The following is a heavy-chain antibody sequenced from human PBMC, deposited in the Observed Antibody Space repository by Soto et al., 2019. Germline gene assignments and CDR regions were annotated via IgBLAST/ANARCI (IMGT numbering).Heavy chain of an antibody. V-gene: IGHV3-30-3*01. CDR2: ISYDGSNK. CDR1: GFTFSSCA. J-gene: IGHJ6*02. Sequence: PGGSLRLSCAASGFTFSSCAMHWVRQSPGKGLEWVAVISYDGSNKYYADSVKGRFTISRDNSKNTLYLQMNSLRAEDTAVYYCASGYYPLLDYGMDVWGQGTTVTVS. CDR3: ASGYYPLLDYGMDV. D-gene: IGHD3-22*01.